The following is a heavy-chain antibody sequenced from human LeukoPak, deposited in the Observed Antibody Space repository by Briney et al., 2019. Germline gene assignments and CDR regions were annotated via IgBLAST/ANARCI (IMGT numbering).Heavy chain of an antibody. CDR2: INPNSGGT. CDR1: GYTFTGYY. J-gene: IGHJ6*02. Sequence: ASVKVSCKASGYTFTGYYMHWVRQAPGQGLEWMGWINPNSGGTNYAQKFQGRVTMTRDTSISTAYMELSRLRSDDTAVYYCARFRPSIAARPGACYYGMDVWGQGTTVTVSS. V-gene: IGHV1-2*02. D-gene: IGHD6-6*01. CDR3: ARFRPSIAARPGACYYGMDV.